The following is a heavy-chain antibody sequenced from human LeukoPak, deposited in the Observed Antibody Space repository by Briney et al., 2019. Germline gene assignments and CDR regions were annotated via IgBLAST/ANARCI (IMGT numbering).Heavy chain of an antibody. V-gene: IGHV1-3*01. CDR1: GYTFTSYA. Sequence: ASVKVSCKASGYTFTSYAMHWVRQAPGQRLEWMGWINAGNGNTKYSQKFQGRVTITRDTSASTAYMELSSLRSEDTAVYYCARAPMVRGVIRENYFDYWGQGTLVTVSS. D-gene: IGHD3-10*01. J-gene: IGHJ4*02. CDR2: INAGNGNT. CDR3: ARAPMVRGVIRENYFDY.